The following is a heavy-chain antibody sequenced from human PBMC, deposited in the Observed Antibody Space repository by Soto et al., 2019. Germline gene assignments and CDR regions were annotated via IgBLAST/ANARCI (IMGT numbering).Heavy chain of an antibody. CDR3: ARGVYCGGDCYEEGIIVY. CDR1: GGTLSSYA. Sequence: GASVKVSCKASGGTLSSYAISWVRQAPGQGLEWMGGIIPIFGTANYAQKFQGRVTITADESTSTAYMELSSLRSEDTAVYYCARGVYCGGDCYEEGIIVYWGQGTLVTLSS. V-gene: IGHV1-69*13. D-gene: IGHD2-21*02. J-gene: IGHJ4*02. CDR2: IIPIFGTA.